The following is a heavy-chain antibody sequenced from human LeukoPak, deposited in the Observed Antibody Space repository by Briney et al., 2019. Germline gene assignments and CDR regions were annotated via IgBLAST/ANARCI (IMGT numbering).Heavy chain of an antibody. CDR3: ARIGPPYCSGGSCYEDWFDP. V-gene: IGHV5-51*01. CDR1: GYSFTSYW. CDR2: IYPGDSDT. D-gene: IGHD2-15*01. J-gene: IGHJ5*02. Sequence: KYGESLKISCKGSGYSFTSYWIGWVRQMPGKGLEWMGIIYPGDSDTRYSPSFQGQVTISADKSISTAYLQWSSLKASDTAMYYCARIGPPYCSGGSCYEDWFDPWGQGTLVTVSS.